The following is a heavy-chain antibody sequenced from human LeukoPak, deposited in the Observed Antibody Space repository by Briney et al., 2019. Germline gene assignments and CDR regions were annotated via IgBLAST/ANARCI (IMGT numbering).Heavy chain of an antibody. D-gene: IGHD6-13*01. V-gene: IGHV4-59*01. Sequence: SETLSLTCTVSDGSITTYHWSWIRQPPGKGLEWIGYIMYSGSTKYNPSLKSRVTISKDTSKNRFSLKLSSVTAADTAVYYCARSAATATDYFDYWGQGTLVTVSS. J-gene: IGHJ4*02. CDR1: DGSITTYH. CDR3: ARSAATATDYFDY. CDR2: IMYSGST.